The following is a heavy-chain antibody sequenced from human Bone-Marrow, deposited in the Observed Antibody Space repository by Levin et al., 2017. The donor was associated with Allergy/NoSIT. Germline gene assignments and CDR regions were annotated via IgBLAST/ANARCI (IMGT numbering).Heavy chain of an antibody. D-gene: IGHD2/OR15-2a*01. CDR3: ARDQTVRGPSTVDN. CDR1: GFTFSRYW. Sequence: GGSLRLSCAASGFTFSRYWMHWVRQAPGKGLVWVSRISSDATDIIYADSVKGRFTISRDNAKNTLYLQMNSLRDEDAAVYYCARDQTVRGPSTVDNWGQGTLVTVSS. CDR2: ISSDATDI. V-gene: IGHV3-74*01. J-gene: IGHJ4*02.